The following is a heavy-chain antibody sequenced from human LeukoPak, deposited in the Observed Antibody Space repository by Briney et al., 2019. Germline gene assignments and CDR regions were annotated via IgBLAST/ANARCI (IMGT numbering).Heavy chain of an antibody. V-gene: IGHV4-39*01. J-gene: IGHJ4*02. CDR3: ARHSGGYYDSSGYYPNKYYFDY. CDR1: GGSISSYY. CDR2: IYYSGST. Sequence: SETLSLTCTVSGGSISSYYWSWIRQPPGKGLEWIGSIYYSGSTYYNPSLKSRVTISVDTSKNQFSLKLSSVTAADTAVYYCARHSGGYYDSSGYYPNKYYFDYWGQGTLVTVSS. D-gene: IGHD3-22*01.